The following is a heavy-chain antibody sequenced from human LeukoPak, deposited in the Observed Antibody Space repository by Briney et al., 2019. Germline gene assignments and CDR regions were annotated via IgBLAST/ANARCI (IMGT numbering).Heavy chain of an antibody. Sequence: GGSLRLSSTASGFTFSTYGMHWVRQAPGKGLEWVAVISYDGSNKYYADSVKGRFTISRDNAKNSLYLQMNSLRAEDTAVYYCARARTGRGGIGYFDYWGQGTLVTVSS. D-gene: IGHD2-15*01. CDR3: ARARTGRGGIGYFDY. J-gene: IGHJ4*02. CDR1: GFTFSTYG. V-gene: IGHV3-30*03. CDR2: ISYDGSNK.